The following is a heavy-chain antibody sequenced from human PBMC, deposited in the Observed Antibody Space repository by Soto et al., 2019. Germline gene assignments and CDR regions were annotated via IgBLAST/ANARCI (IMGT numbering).Heavy chain of an antibody. J-gene: IGHJ4*02. CDR3: ARDPRSSGGEDY. D-gene: IGHD6-6*01. V-gene: IGHV3-21*01. CDR2: ISSSSSYI. CDR1: GFTFSSYS. Sequence: GGSLRLSCAASGFTFSSYSMNWVRQAPGKGLEWVSSISSSSSYIYYADSVKGRFTISRDNAKNSLYLQMNSLRAEDTAVYYCARDPRSSGGEDYWGQGTLVTVSS.